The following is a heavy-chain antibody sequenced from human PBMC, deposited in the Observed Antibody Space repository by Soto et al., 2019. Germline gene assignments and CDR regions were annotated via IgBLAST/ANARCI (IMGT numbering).Heavy chain of an antibody. CDR1: GFTFSSYG. V-gene: IGHV3-33*01. CDR3: ARGGYSYGSLLYYYGMDV. J-gene: IGHJ6*02. D-gene: IGHD5-18*01. Sequence: QTGGSLRLSCAASGFTFSSYGMHWVRQDPGKGLEWVAVIWYDGSNKYYADSVKGRFTISRDNSKNTLYLQMNSLRAEDTAVYYCARGGYSYGSLLYYYGMDVWGQGTTVTVSS. CDR2: IWYDGSNK.